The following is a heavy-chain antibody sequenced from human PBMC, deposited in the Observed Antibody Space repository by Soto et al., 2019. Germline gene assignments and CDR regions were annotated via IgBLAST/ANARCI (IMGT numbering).Heavy chain of an antibody. CDR2: IHGGGNSA. V-gene: IGHV3-23*01. Sequence: GGSLRLSCAASGITFSGYAMSWVRLAPEKGLERVSVIHGGGNSAYYADSVKGRFTISRDNSKNTLYLQMISLRGEDTSVYYCLKNRCRVTPSWHLDNWGKVTLVTFS. J-gene: IGHJ4*02. D-gene: IGHD2-21*02. CDR1: GITFSGYA. CDR3: LKNRCRVTPSWHLDN.